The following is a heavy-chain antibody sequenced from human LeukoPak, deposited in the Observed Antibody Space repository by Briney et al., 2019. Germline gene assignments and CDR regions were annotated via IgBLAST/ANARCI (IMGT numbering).Heavy chain of an antibody. Sequence: ASVKVSCKASGYTFTSYAMNWVRQAPGQGLEWMGWINTNTGNPTYAQGFTGRFVFSLDTSVSTAYLQISSLKAEDTAVYYCARDRRYNWNDVTISDDFDYWGQGTLVTVSS. D-gene: IGHD1-1*01. V-gene: IGHV7-4-1*02. CDR3: ARDRRYNWNDVTISDDFDY. J-gene: IGHJ4*02. CDR1: GYTFTSYA. CDR2: INTNTGNP.